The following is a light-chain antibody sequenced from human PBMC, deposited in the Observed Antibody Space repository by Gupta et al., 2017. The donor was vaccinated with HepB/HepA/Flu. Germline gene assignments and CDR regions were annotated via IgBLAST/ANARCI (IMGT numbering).Light chain of an antibody. J-gene: IGKJ5*01. CDR3: QQRHSYPVT. V-gene: IGKV1-9*01. CDR2: TAS. CDR1: QGISNY. Sequence: DIQLTQSPSFLSASAGDRVTITCRASQGISNYLAWYHQKPGRAPKLLIHTASTLYGGVPSRFSGSGSGTEFTLTISSLQPEDFATYYCQQRHSYPVTFGQGTRLEIK.